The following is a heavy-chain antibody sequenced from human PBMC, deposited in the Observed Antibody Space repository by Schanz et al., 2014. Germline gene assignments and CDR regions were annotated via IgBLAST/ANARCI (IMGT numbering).Heavy chain of an antibody. D-gene: IGHD1-26*01. CDR2: INSDGTKR. J-gene: IGHJ4*02. V-gene: IGHV3-33*08. CDR1: GFTFSSYG. CDR3: ARDHTTESYYSAGPPIDY. Sequence: VQLLESGGGLVQPGGSLRLSCLASGFTFSSYGMHWVRQAPGKGLEWVAFINSDGTKRFYADSVKSRFTISRDNSRNTLYLQMNSLRAEDTAVYYCARDHTTESYYSAGPPIDYWGQGTLLTVSS.